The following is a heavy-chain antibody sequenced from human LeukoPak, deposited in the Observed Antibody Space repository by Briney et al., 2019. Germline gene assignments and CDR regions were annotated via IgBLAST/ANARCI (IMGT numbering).Heavy chain of an antibody. J-gene: IGHJ4*02. CDR2: ISGRGGRT. Sequence: GGSLRHSCAVSGITLSNYGMSWVRQAPGKGLEWVAGISGRGGRTNYADSVKGRFTISRDNPKYTLYLQMNSLRAEDTAVYFCAKRGVVIRVILVGFHKEAYYFDSWGQGALVTVSS. CDR1: GITLSNYG. CDR3: AKRGVVIRVILVGFHKEAYYFDS. V-gene: IGHV3-23*01. D-gene: IGHD3-22*01.